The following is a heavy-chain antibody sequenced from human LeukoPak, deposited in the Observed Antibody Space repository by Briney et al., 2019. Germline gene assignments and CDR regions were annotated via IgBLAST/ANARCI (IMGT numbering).Heavy chain of an antibody. D-gene: IGHD3-16*01. CDR2: IYYSGST. CDR1: GGSISSSSYY. V-gene: IGHV4-39*01. J-gene: IGHJ4*02. CDR3: ARLPPRYGYVWGNYFDY. Sequence: SETLSLTCTVSGGSISSSSYYWGWIRQPPGKGLEWIGSIYYSGSTYYNPSLKSRVTISVDTSKNQFSLKLSSVTAADTAVYYCARLPPRYGYVWGNYFDYWGQGTLVTVSS.